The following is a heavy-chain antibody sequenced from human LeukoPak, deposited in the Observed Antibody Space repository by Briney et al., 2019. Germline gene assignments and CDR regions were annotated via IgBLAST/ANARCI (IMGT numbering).Heavy chain of an antibody. J-gene: IGHJ5*02. Sequence: SETLSLTCTVSGGSISSGGYYWSWIRQHPGKGLEWIGSIYYSGSTYYNPSLKSRVTISVDTSKNQFSLKLSSVTAADTAVYYCARGVGFIGGWFDPWGQGTLVTVSS. D-gene: IGHD1-26*01. CDR1: GGSISSGGYY. CDR3: ARGVGFIGGWFDP. V-gene: IGHV4-39*07. CDR2: IYYSGST.